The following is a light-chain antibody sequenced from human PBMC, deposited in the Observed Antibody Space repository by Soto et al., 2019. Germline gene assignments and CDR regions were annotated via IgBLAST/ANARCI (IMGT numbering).Light chain of an antibody. J-gene: IGLJ2*01. CDR1: NSDIGNYNF. CDR2: EVN. CDR3: SSYAGSNNLL. Sequence: QSALTQPPSASGSPGQSVAISCTGTNSDIGNYNFVSWYQQHPGKAPKLMIYEVNKRPSGVPDRFSGSKSGNTASLNVSGLQPEDEADYYCSSYAGSNNLLFGGGTTLTVL. V-gene: IGLV2-8*01.